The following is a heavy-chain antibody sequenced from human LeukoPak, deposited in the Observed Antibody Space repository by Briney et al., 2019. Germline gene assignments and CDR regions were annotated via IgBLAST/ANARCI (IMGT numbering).Heavy chain of an antibody. V-gene: IGHV3-30-3*01. Sequence: PGRSLRLSCAASGFTFSSYAMHLVRQAPGKGLEWVAVISYDGSNKYYADSVKGRFTISRDNSKNTLYLQMNSLRAEDTAVYYCARVLKGRSGGYFDYWGQGTLVTVSS. J-gene: IGHJ4*02. CDR3: ARVLKGRSGGYFDY. CDR1: GFTFSSYA. D-gene: IGHD2-15*01. CDR2: ISYDGSNK.